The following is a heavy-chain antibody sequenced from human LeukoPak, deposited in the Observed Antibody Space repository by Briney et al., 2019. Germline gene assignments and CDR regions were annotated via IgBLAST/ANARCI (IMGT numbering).Heavy chain of an antibody. CDR1: GFTFSSYT. J-gene: IGHJ4*02. CDR3: AKDIYGGNWPNDY. Sequence: PGGSLRLSCAASGFTFSSYTMNWVRQAPGKGLEWVSSISSSNYYIYYADSVKGRFTISRDNAKNSLYPQMNSLRAEDTAIYYCAKDIYGGNWPNDYWGQGTLVTVSS. V-gene: IGHV3-21*01. D-gene: IGHD4-23*01. CDR2: ISSSNYYI.